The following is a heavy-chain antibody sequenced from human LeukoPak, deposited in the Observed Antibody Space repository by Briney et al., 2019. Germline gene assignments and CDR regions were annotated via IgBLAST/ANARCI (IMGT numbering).Heavy chain of an antibody. V-gene: IGHV3-7*01. D-gene: IGHD3-22*01. Sequence: GGSLRLSCAASGFSFSSYWMSWVREAPGKGLEWVANIKQDGSEKYYVDSVKGRFTISRDNAKNSLYLQMNSLRAEDTAVYYCARSRMVYYYDSSGYGDYWGQGTLVTVSS. CDR2: IKQDGSEK. J-gene: IGHJ4*02. CDR1: GFSFSSYW. CDR3: ARSRMVYYYDSSGYGDY.